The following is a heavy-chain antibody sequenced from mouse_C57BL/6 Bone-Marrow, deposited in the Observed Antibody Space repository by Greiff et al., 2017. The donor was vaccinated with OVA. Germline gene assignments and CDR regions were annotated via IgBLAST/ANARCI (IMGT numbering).Heavy chain of an antibody. CDR3: ARRDYSVYWDFDV. V-gene: IGHV1-54*01. Sequence: VQLQQSGAELVRPGTSVKVSCKASGYAFTHYLIEWVKQRPGQGLEWIGVINPGSGGTNYNEKFKGKATLTEDKTSSTAYMQLSSLTSEDSAVYFCARRDYSVYWDFDVWGTGTTVTVSS. D-gene: IGHD1-1*01. CDR1: GYAFTHYL. CDR2: INPGSGGT. J-gene: IGHJ1*03.